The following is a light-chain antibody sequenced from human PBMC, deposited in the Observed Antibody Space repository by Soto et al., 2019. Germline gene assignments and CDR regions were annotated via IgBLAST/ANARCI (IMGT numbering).Light chain of an antibody. CDR1: SSDVGGYNY. CDR2: EVR. V-gene: IGLV2-14*01. J-gene: IGLJ2*01. Sequence: QSVLTQPASVSGSPGQSITISCTGTSSDVGGYNYVSWYQQHPGKAPKLMIYEVRNRPSGVSNRFSGSKSGTTASLTISGLQAEDEADYYCSSYTGSSTHVVFGGGTQLTVL. CDR3: SSYTGSSTHVV.